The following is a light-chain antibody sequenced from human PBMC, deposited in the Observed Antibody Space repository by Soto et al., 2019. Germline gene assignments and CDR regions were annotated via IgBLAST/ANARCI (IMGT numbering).Light chain of an antibody. V-gene: IGKV3-20*01. CDR3: QQYGTSRYT. CDR2: GAS. CDR1: QSVSSSY. Sequence: EIVLTQSPGTLSLSPGERATLSCRASQSVSSSYLAWYQQKPGQSPRLIIYGASSRDTGIPDRFSGSGSGTSCHLTNSRLDPEDVAVYYCQQYGTSRYTFGQGTTLDIK. J-gene: IGKJ2*01.